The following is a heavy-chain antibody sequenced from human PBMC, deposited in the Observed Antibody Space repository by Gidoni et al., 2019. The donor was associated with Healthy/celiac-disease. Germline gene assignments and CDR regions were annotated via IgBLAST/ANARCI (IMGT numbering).Heavy chain of an antibody. D-gene: IGHD2-15*01. Sequence: QVQLQESGPGLVKPSQTLSLPCPLSGGSISSGDYYWSWIRQHPGKGLDWIGYINNSGTTYYNPSLKSRITISVDTSKNQFSLKLSSVTAADTAVYYCARRIAATINFDYWGQGTQVTVSS. J-gene: IGHJ4*02. CDR1: GGSISSGDYY. CDR3: ARRIAATINFDY. CDR2: INNSGTT. V-gene: IGHV4-31*03.